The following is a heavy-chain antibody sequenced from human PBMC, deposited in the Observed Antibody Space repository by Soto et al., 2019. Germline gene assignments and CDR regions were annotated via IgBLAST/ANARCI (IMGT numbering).Heavy chain of an antibody. Sequence: GGSLRLSCSVSGFTFSNYAMHWVRQAPGKGLEYVSSISSKGGPTYYADSVKGRFTISRDNSKNTLHLQMSSLRPDDTAVYYCVKDRAIDYWGQGTLVTVSS. V-gene: IGHV3-64D*08. CDR1: GFTFSNYA. D-gene: IGHD5-12*01. CDR2: ISSKGGPT. CDR3: VKDRAIDY. J-gene: IGHJ4*02.